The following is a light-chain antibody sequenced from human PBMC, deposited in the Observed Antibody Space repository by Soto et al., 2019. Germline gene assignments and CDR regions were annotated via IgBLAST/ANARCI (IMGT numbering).Light chain of an antibody. CDR1: QSVSSY. J-gene: IGKJ4*01. CDR3: QQRSNWLFT. Sequence: EIVLTQSPATLSLSPGERATLSCRASQSVSSYLAWYQQKPGQAPRLLIYDASNRATGIPARFSGSGSGTDFTLTISSLEPEGFAVYYCQQRSNWLFTFGGGTKVEIK. CDR2: DAS. V-gene: IGKV3-11*01.